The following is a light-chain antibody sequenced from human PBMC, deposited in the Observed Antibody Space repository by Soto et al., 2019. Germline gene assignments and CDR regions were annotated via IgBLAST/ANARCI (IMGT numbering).Light chain of an antibody. CDR2: NNN. V-gene: IGLV1-44*01. Sequence: QPVLTQPPSASGTPGQRVTISCSGSSSNIGSNTVNWYQQLPGTAPKLLIHNNNQRPSGVPDRFSGSKSGTSATLAISGLQSEDEADYYCAAWDDSLNGYVLFGGGTKLTVL. CDR3: AAWDDSLNGYVL. J-gene: IGLJ2*01. CDR1: SSNIGSNT.